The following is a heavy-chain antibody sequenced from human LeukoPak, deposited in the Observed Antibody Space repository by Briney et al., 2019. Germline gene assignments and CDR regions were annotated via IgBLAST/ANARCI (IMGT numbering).Heavy chain of an antibody. CDR3: ARESVRVAATYYYYYMDV. CDR1: GFTFGDYA. D-gene: IGHD2-15*01. CDR2: ISYDGSNK. Sequence: TGGSLRLSCTGSGFTFGDYAMTWVRQAPGKGLEWVAVISYDGSNKYYADSVKGRFTISRDNSKNTLYLQMNSLRAEDTAVYYCARESVRVAATYYYYYMDVWGKGTTVTVSS. J-gene: IGHJ6*03. V-gene: IGHV3-30*04.